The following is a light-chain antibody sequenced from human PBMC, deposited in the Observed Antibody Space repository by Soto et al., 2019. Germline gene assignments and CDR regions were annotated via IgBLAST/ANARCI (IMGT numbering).Light chain of an antibody. Sequence: DIQMTQSPSTLSASVGDRVTITCRASQTVSSWLAWYQQKPGKAPKLLIYDVSTLGSGVPSRFSGSGSGTDFTLTISSLQPDDFATYYCQQYNTFWTFDQGTKVEIK. V-gene: IGKV1-5*01. J-gene: IGKJ1*01. CDR3: QQYNTFWT. CDR1: QTVSSW. CDR2: DVS.